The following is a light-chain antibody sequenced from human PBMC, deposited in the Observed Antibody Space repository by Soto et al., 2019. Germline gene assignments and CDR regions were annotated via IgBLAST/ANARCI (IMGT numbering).Light chain of an antibody. CDR3: QQYGSSRWT. V-gene: IGKV1-9*01. CDR1: QGISSY. Sequence: IQLTQSPSSLSASVGDRVTITCRASQGISSYLAWYQQKPGKAPKLLIYAASTLQSGVPSRFSGSGSGTDFTLTISRLEPEDFAVYYCQQYGSSRWTFGQGTKVDIK. CDR2: AAS. J-gene: IGKJ1*01.